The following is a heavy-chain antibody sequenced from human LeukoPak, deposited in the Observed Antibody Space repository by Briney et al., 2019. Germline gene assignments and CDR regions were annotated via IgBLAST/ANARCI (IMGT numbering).Heavy chain of an antibody. D-gene: IGHD2-15*01. CDR2: ISSSSSYI. J-gene: IGHJ4*02. Sequence: GGSLRLSCAASGFTFSSYSMNWVRQAPGKGLEWVSSISSSSSYIYYADSVKGRFTISRDNAKNSLYLQMNSLRAEDTAVYYCARVGEKYCSGGSCYSDFDFWAQGTLVTVSS. V-gene: IGHV3-21*01. CDR3: ARVGEKYCSGGSCYSDFDF. CDR1: GFTFSSYS.